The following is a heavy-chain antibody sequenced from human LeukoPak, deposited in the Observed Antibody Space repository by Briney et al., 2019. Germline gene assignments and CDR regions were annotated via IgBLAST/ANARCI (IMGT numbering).Heavy chain of an antibody. Sequence: GSLRLSCAASGFTFSNAWMSWVRQAPGKGLEWIGNIYHSGITYYNHFNSSLKSRVTISVDTSKNQFSLKLSSVTAADTAVYYCARGRRGYTTGYFDYWGQGTLVTVSS. CDR2: IYHSGIT. D-gene: IGHD3-16*02. CDR1: GFTFSNAW. V-gene: IGHV4-34*01. J-gene: IGHJ4*02. CDR3: ARGRRGYTTGYFDY.